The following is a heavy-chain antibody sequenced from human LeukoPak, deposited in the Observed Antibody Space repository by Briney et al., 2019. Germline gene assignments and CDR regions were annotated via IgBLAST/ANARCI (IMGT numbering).Heavy chain of an antibody. CDR2: ISSSGSTI. D-gene: IGHD6-13*01. CDR3: ARDSSSWHYFDY. J-gene: IGHJ4*02. CDR1: GFTFSDYY. Sequence: PGGSLRLSCAASGFTFSDYYMSWIRQAPGKGLEWVSYISSSGSTIYYTDSVKGRFTMSRDNAKNSLYLQMNSLRAEDTAVYYCARDSSSWHYFDYWGQGTLVTVSS. V-gene: IGHV3-11*01.